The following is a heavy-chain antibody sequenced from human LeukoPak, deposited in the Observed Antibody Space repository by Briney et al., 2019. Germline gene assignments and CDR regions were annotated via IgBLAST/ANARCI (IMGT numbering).Heavy chain of an antibody. CDR3: ARDSGGFDF. V-gene: IGHV3-30-3*01. Sequence: PGRSLRLSCAASGFTFSSYAMHWVRHAPGKGLEWVAVISYDGSNKYYADSVKGRFTISRDNSKNTLFLQMNSLRAEDTAVYSCARDSGGFDFWGQGTLVIVSS. J-gene: IGHJ4*02. D-gene: IGHD3-16*01. CDR1: GFTFSSYA. CDR2: ISYDGSNK.